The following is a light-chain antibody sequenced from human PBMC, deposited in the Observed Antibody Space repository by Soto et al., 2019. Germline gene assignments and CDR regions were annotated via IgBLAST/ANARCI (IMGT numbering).Light chain of an antibody. CDR1: QSVSSSY. Sequence: EIVLTQSPGTLSLSPGERATLSCRASQSVSSSYLAWYQQKPGQAPRLLTYGASSRATGIPDRFSGSGSGTDFTLTISRLEPEDFAVYYCQQYGSSFTFGPGTKVDIK. CDR2: GAS. J-gene: IGKJ3*01. CDR3: QQYGSSFT. V-gene: IGKV3-20*01.